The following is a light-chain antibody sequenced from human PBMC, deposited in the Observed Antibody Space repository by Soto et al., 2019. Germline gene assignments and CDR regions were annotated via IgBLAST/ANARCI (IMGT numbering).Light chain of an antibody. CDR3: QQDNNWPPWT. Sequence: EIVMTQSPATLSVSPGERATLSCRASQSVSSNLAWYQQKPGQAPRLLIYGASTRATGIPARFSGSGSGTEFTLTISSLQSEDFAFYYCQQDNNWPPWTFGQGTKLEI. J-gene: IGKJ2*02. V-gene: IGKV3-15*01. CDR1: QSVSSN. CDR2: GAS.